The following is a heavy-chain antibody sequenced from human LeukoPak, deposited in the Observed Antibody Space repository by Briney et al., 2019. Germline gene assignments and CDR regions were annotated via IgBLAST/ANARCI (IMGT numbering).Heavy chain of an antibody. CDR3: ARECSSTSCFDY. V-gene: IGHV1-69*01. D-gene: IGHD2-2*01. J-gene: IGHJ4*01. CDR2: IIPIFGTA. CDR1: GGTFSGYA. Sequence: GASVKVSCKASGGTFSGYAISWVRRAPGQGLEWMGGIIPIFGTANYAQKFQGRVTITADESTSTAYMELSSLRSEDTAVYYCARECSSTSCFDYWGHGPLVTVSS.